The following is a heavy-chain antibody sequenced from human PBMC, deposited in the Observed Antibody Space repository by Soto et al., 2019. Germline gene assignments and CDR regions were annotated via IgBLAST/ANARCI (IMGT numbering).Heavy chain of an antibody. CDR3: ARHCSSTSCLPMVRGVIAWFPLFN. D-gene: IGHD2-2*01. V-gene: IGHV4-39*01. Sequence: TSETLSLTCTVSGGSISSSSYYWGWIRQPPGKGLEWIGSIYYSGSTYYNPSLKSRVTISVDTSKNQFSLKLSSVTAADTAVYYCARHCSSTSCLPMVRGVIAWFPLFNWGQGTLVTVSS. CDR2: IYYSGST. J-gene: IGHJ4*02. CDR1: GGSISSSSYY.